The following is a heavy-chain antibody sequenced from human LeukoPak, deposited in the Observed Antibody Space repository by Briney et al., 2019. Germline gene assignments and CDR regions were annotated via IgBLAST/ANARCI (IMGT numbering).Heavy chain of an antibody. CDR1: GGSISSYY. CDR3: ARAPGGARRYYYYGMDV. V-gene: IGHV4-59*01. Sequence: SETLSLTCTVSGGSISSYYWSWIRQPPGKGLEWIGYIYYSGSTNYNPSLKSRVTISVDTSKNQFSLKLSSVTAADTAVYYCARAPGGARRYYYYGMDVWGQGTTVTVSS. D-gene: IGHD3-16*01. CDR2: IYYSGST. J-gene: IGHJ6*02.